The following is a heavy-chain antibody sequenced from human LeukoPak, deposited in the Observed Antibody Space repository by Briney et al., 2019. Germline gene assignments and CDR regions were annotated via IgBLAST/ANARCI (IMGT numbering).Heavy chain of an antibody. D-gene: IGHD3-22*01. J-gene: IGHJ3*02. V-gene: IGHV1-46*01. CDR1: GYTFTNYC. CDR2: INPSGGST. CDR3: ARVVWNYYDSSGYGAFDI. Sequence: ASVKVSCKASGYTFTNYCMHWVRQAPGQGLEWLGIINPSGGSTSYAQKYQGRVTMTRDTSTTTVYMELSSLRSEDTAVYYCARVVWNYYDSSGYGAFDIWGQGTMVTVSS.